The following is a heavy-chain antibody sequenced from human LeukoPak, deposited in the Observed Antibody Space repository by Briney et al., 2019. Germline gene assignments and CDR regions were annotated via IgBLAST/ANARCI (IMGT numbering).Heavy chain of an antibody. CDR1: GFIFSSYG. Sequence: PGGSLRLSCAASGFIFSSYGMHWVRQAPGKGLEWVAVTWYDGSNKYYADAVKGRFTISGDNSKNTLYLQVNSLRAEDTAVYFCARDHGDYSGKDYWGQGTLVTVSS. CDR3: ARDHGDYSGKDY. D-gene: IGHD4-17*01. CDR2: TWYDGSNK. J-gene: IGHJ4*02. V-gene: IGHV3-33*01.